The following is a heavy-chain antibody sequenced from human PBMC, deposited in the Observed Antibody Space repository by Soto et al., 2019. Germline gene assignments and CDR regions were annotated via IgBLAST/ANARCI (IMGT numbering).Heavy chain of an antibody. Sequence: PSETLSLTCTVSGGSISSSSYYWGWIRQPPGKGLEWIGSIYYSGSTYYNPSLKSRVTISVDTSKNQFSLKLSSVTAADTAVYYCARRRGYDFWSGYWIEYNWSDPWGQGTLVTVS. CDR1: GGSISSSSYY. CDR3: ARRRGYDFWSGYWIEYNWSDP. J-gene: IGHJ5*02. D-gene: IGHD3-3*01. V-gene: IGHV4-39*01. CDR2: IYYSGST.